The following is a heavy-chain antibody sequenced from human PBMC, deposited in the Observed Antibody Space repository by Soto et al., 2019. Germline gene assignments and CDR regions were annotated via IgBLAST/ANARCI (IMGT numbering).Heavy chain of an antibody. CDR3: AKGVDPYMVRGVPSAGYDAFDI. D-gene: IGHD3-10*01. J-gene: IGHJ3*02. CDR1: GFTFSSYA. CDR2: ISGSGGST. V-gene: IGHV3-23*01. Sequence: EVQLLESGGGLVQPGGSLRLSCAASGFTFSSYAMSWVRQAPGKGLEWVSAISGSGGSTYYADSVKGRFTISRDNSKNTLYLQMNSLRAEDTAVYYCAKGVDPYMVRGVPSAGYDAFDIWGQGTMVTVSS.